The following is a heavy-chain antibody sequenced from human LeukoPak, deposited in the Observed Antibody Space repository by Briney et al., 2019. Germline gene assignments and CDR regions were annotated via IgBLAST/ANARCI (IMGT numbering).Heavy chain of an antibody. V-gene: IGHV3-48*03. CDR1: GFTFSSYE. CDR3: ARDAYDAASAYYYGMDV. D-gene: IGHD3-16*01. Sequence: GGSLRLSCAASGFTFSSYEMNWVRQAPGKGLEWVSYISRSGSTIYYADSVKGRFTISRDNAKNSLYLQMNSLRAENTAVYYCARDAYDAASAYYYGMDVWGKGTTVTVSS. J-gene: IGHJ6*04. CDR2: ISRSGSTI.